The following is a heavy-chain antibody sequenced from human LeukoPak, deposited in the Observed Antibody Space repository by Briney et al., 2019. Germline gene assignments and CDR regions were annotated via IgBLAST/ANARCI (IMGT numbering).Heavy chain of an antibody. D-gene: IGHD5-18*01. J-gene: IGHJ4*02. CDR2: INPSGGST. V-gene: IGHV1-46*01. Sequence: ASVKVSCKASGYTFTSYYMHWVRQAPGQGLEWMGIINPSGGSTSYAQKFQGRVTMTRDTSTSTVYMQLSSLRSEDTAVYFCARAAGDSYGYRYYFDYWGQGTLVTVSS. CDR1: GYTFTSYY. CDR3: ARAAGDSYGYRYYFDY.